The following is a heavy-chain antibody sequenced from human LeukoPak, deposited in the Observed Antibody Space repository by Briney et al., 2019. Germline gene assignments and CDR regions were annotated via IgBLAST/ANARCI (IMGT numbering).Heavy chain of an antibody. CDR2: IYTSGST. J-gene: IGHJ4*02. V-gene: IGHV4-4*07. Sequence: SETLSLTCTVSGGSISSYYWSWIRQPAGKGLEWIGRIYTSGSTNYNPSLKSRVTMSVDTSKNRFSLKLSSVTAADTAVYYCARVSYSSGWYPNFDYWGQGTLVTVSS. D-gene: IGHD6-19*01. CDR3: ARVSYSSGWYPNFDY. CDR1: GGSISSYY.